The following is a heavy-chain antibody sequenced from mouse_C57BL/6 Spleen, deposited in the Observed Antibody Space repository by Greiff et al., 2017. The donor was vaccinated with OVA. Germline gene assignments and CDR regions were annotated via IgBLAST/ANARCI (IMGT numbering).Heavy chain of an antibody. CDR3: QLLLRNFDY. V-gene: IGHV1-82*01. J-gene: IGHJ2*01. CDR2: IYPGDGDT. CDR1: GYAFSSSW. Sequence: VQLQQSGPELVKPGASVKISCKASGYAFSSSWMNWVKQRPGKGLEWIGRIYPGDGDTNYNGKFKGKATLTADKSSSTAYMQLSSLTSEDSAVYFCQLLLRNFDYWGQGTTLTVSS. D-gene: IGHD1-1*01.